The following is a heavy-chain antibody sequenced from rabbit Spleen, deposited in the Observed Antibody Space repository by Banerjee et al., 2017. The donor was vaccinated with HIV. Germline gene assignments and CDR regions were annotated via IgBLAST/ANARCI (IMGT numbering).Heavy chain of an antibody. J-gene: IGHJ4*01. CDR1: GVSFSDKDV. CDR3: ARGSATMTMVITGFYLKL. Sequence: QEQLEESGGGLVKPEGSLTLTCKASGVSFSDKDVMCWVRQAPGKGLEWIACINIVTGKDVYATWAKGRFIMSRTSSTTVTLQMTSLTAADTATYFCARGSATMTMVITGFYLKLWGQGTLVTVS. V-gene: IGHV1S45*01. CDR2: INIVTGKD. D-gene: IGHD2-1*01.